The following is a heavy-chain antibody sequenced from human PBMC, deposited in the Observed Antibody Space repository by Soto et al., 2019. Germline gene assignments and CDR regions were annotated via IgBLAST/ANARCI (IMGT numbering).Heavy chain of an antibody. D-gene: IGHD2-15*01. CDR1: GGSISRSSHY. Sequence: QLQLQESGPGLAKPSETLSLTCTVSGGSISRSSHYWAWIRQPPGKGLEWIGTIYSTGGTFYNPSLKNRLTMSVDTSRDEFSLRLTSATAADAAVYYCTVPFCSGESCYFHYWGQGTLVAVSS. V-gene: IGHV4-39*01. CDR3: TVPFCSGESCYFHY. J-gene: IGHJ4*02. CDR2: IYSTGGT.